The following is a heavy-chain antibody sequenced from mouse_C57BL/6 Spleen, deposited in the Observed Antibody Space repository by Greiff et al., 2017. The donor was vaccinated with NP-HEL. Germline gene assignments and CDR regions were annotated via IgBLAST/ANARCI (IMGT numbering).Heavy chain of an antibody. CDR3: TPSTTVVAPRLDY. Sequence: QVQLQQSGAELVRPGASVTLSCKASGYTFTDYEMHWVTQTPVHGLEWLGAIDPETGGTAYNQKFKGKAILTADKSSSTAYMELRSLTSEDSAVYYCTPSTTVVAPRLDYWGQGTTLTVSS. D-gene: IGHD1-1*01. V-gene: IGHV1-15*01. CDR2: IDPETGGT. CDR1: GYTFTDYE. J-gene: IGHJ2*01.